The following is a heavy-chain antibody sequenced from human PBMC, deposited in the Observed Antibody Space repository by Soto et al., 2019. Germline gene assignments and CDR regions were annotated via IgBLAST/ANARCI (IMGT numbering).Heavy chain of an antibody. J-gene: IGHJ4*02. D-gene: IGHD3-16*02. CDR2: IDSSGST. V-gene: IGHV4-30-4*01. CDR3: ASRYLY. CDR1: GDSISNGDYY. Sequence: SETLSLTCTVSGDSISNGDYYWSWIRQPPGRGLEWIGYIDSSGSTYYNPSLKSRLTMSVDMSKNQFSLRLTSVTAADTAVYYCASRYLYWGQGLLVAVSS.